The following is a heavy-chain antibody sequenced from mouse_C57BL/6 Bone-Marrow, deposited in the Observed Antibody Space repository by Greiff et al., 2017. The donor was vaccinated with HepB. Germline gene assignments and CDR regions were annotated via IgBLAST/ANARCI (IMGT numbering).Heavy chain of an antibody. CDR2: INPYNGGT. CDR3: AKKGAWDPAWFAY. CDR1: GYTFTDYY. J-gene: IGHJ3*01. Sequence: EVKLMESGPVLVKPGASVKMSCKASGYTFTDYYMNWVKQSHGKSLEWIGVINPYNGGTSYNQKFKGKATLTVDKSSSTAYMELNSLTSEDSAVYYCAKKGAWDPAWFAYWGQGTLVTVSA. V-gene: IGHV1-19*01. D-gene: IGHD4-1*01.